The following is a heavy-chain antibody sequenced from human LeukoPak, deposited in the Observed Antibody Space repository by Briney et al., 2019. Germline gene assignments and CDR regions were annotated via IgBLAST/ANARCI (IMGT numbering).Heavy chain of an antibody. D-gene: IGHD3-22*01. J-gene: IGHJ4*02. Sequence: GGSLRLSCAASGFTFSGYSMNWVRQAPGKGLEWVSSISGTGSYKYYADSVKGRFTISRDNAKNSLYLQMNSLRAEDTAVYYCARDFYDTSGYYYDYWGQGTLVTVSS. CDR3: ARDFYDTSGYYYDY. CDR1: GFTFSGYS. CDR2: ISGTGSYK. V-gene: IGHV3-21*01.